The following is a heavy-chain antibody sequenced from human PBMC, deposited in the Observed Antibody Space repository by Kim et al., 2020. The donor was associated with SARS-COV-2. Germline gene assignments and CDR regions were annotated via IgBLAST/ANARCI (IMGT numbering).Heavy chain of an antibody. D-gene: IGHD3-9*01. V-gene: IGHV3-30*01. Sequence: DSVKGRFPISRDNSKNTLYLQMNSLRAEDTAVYYCARDARYFDWSYYFDYWGQGTLVTVSS. J-gene: IGHJ4*02. CDR3: ARDARYFDWSYYFDY.